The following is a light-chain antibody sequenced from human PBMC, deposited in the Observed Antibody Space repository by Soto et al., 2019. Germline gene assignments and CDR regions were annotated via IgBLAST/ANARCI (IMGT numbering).Light chain of an antibody. CDR2: DVS. V-gene: IGLV2-14*01. Sequence: QSVLTQPASVSGSPGQSITISCTGTSSDVGGYNYVSWYQQHPGKAPKLMIYDVSNRPSGVSNRFSGSKSGNTASLTISGFQFEDEADYYCSSYTSINTYVSGPGTKDTVL. CDR3: SSYTSINTYV. J-gene: IGLJ1*01. CDR1: SSDVGGYNY.